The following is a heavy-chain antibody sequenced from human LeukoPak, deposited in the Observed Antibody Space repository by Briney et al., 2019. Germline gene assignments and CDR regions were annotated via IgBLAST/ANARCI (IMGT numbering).Heavy chain of an antibody. J-gene: IGHJ6*03. V-gene: IGHV1-8*03. CDR3: ARENSSGWYNLGYYYYYMDV. CDR1: GYTFTSYD. Sequence: ASVKVSCKASGYTFTSYDINWVRQATGQGLEWMGWMNPNSGNTGYAQKFQGRVTITRNTSISTAYMELSSLRSEDTAVYYCARENSSGWYNLGYYYYYMDVWGKGTTVTVSS. D-gene: IGHD6-19*01. CDR2: MNPNSGNT.